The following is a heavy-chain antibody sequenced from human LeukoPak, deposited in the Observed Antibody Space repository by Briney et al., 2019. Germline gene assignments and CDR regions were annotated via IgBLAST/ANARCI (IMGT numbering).Heavy chain of an antibody. D-gene: IGHD2-15*01. J-gene: IGHJ1*01. V-gene: IGHV3-23*01. CDR3: AKKVVLVATWPYSDCQD. Sequence: PGGSLRLSCVASGFTISSYAMSWVRQAPGKGLEWVSAISGSGVTTTYEGSVKGRFSISRDNSENTLYLQMDSLRAEDTDLYYCAKKVVLVATWPYSDCQDWGQGTLVTVSS. CDR1: GFTISSYA. CDR2: ISGSGVTT.